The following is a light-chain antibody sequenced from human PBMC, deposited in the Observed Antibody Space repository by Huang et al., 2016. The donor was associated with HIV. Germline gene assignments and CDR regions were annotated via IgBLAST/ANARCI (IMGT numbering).Light chain of an antibody. J-gene: IGKJ1*01. CDR1: QSITTY. CDR2: AAS. V-gene: IGKV1-39*01. CDR3: QQSYSIPWT. Sequence: IQMTQSPSSLPAFVGDRVTITCRASQSITTYLNWYQQKIGESPKILIYAASILQSGVPVRFGGSGSGTNFSLTITNLQSEDLAVYYCQQSYSIPWTFGQGTRVEI.